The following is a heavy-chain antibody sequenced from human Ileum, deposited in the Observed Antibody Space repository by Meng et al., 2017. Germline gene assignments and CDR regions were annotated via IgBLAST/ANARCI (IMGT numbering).Heavy chain of an antibody. V-gene: IGHV4-4*02. CDR1: GRSFGSRHG. CDR3: AHIFDS. J-gene: IGHJ4*02. Sequence: LPGWGPRTVGTSGPLSLTRAAYGRSFGSRHGRSWVRPPPGKGLEWIAEMNLGGSPNYNPSLKSRVTMSVDKSNDHLSLQLTSVTAADTAVYYCAHIFDSWGQGTLVTVSS. CDR2: MNLGGSP.